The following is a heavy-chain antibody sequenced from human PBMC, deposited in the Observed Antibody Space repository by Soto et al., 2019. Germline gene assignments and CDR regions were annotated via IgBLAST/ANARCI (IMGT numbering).Heavy chain of an antibody. CDR3: AKVATGSYNWFDP. Sequence: EVQLVESGGELVQPGGSLRLSCAASGFTFNNYWMHWVRQAPGKGLVWVSRINTDGSRTSYADSVKGRFTISSDNARNTLYLQMDSLRDEDTAVYYCAKVATGSYNWFDPWGQGTLVTVSS. V-gene: IGHV3-74*01. D-gene: IGHD1-1*01. CDR2: INTDGSRT. J-gene: IGHJ5*02. CDR1: GFTFNNYW.